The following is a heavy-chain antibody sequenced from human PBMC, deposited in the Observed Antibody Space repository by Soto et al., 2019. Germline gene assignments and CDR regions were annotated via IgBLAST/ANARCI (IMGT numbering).Heavy chain of an antibody. J-gene: IGHJ5*02. CDR1: GFTFSRYA. CDR2: ISGRGGST. V-gene: IGHV3-23*01. D-gene: IGHD3-10*01. Sequence: EVQLLESGGGLVQPGGSLRLSCAASGFTFSRYAMSWVRQAPGKGLEWVSSISGRGGSTYYEDSVKGRFTISRDNSKNTRYLQMNSLRAEDAVVYYCAKGGDYGSGLFDPWGQGTLVTVSS. CDR3: AKGGDYGSGLFDP.